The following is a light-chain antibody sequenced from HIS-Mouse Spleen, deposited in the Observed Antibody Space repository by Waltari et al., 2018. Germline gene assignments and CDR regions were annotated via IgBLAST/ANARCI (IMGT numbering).Light chain of an antibody. V-gene: IGLV7-46*01. J-gene: IGLJ3*02. CDR2: DTS. CDR1: TGAVTSGHY. CDR3: LLAYSGARV. Sequence: QAVVTQEPSLTVSPGGTVTLTCGSSTGAVTSGHYPYWFQQKPGQAPRKLIYDTSNNHSWTPARFSGSRLGGKAALTRSGAQPEDEAEYYCLLAYSGARVFGGGTKLTVL.